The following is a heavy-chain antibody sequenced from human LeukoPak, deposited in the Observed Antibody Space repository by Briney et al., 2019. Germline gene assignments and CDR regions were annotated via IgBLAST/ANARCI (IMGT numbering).Heavy chain of an antibody. V-gene: IGHV1-69*01. D-gene: IGHD5-18*01. CDR2: IIPIFGTA. J-gene: IGHJ6*02. CDR1: GGTFSSCA. Sequence: GSSVKVSCKASGGTFSSCAISWVRQAPGQGLEWMGGIIPIFGTANYAQKFQGRVTITADESTSTAYMELSSLRSEDTAVYYCARDPRKRGYSYGRPGYYGMDVWGQGTTVTVSS. CDR3: ARDPRKRGYSYGRPGYYGMDV.